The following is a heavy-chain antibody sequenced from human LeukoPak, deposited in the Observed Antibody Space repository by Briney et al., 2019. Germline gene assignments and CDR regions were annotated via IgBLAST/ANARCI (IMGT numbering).Heavy chain of an antibody. CDR2: ISSSSISI. Sequence: GALRLSCAASGFTFSDFYMTWIRQSPGKGLERVSYISSSSISIYYADSVKGRFTISRDNAKNSLYLQMNSLRAEDTAVYYCARDANYYDSSGYYDYWGQGTLVTVSS. V-gene: IGHV3-11*04. CDR3: ARDANYYDSSGYYDY. J-gene: IGHJ4*02. CDR1: GFTFSDFY. D-gene: IGHD3-22*01.